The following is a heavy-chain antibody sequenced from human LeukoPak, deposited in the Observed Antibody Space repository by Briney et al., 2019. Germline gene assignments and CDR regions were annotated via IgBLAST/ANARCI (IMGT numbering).Heavy chain of an antibody. V-gene: IGHV4-59*01. D-gene: IGHD2-2*01. J-gene: IGHJ4*02. CDR3: ARTTTSFDD. Sequence: SETLSLTFSVSYGSISSYYCSWIRQPPGKGLEWIGYISYSGSTNYNPSLKSRATISADTSKNQFYLRLSSVTAADTAVYYCARTTTSFDDWGQGTLVTVSS. CDR2: ISYSGST. CDR1: YGSISSYY.